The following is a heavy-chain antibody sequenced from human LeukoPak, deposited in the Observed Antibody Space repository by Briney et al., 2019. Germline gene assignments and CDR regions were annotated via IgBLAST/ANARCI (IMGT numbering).Heavy chain of an antibody. J-gene: IGHJ4*02. Sequence: VEALKISCKGSGYSFTSYWIGWVRQLPGKGLEWMGIIYPGDSDTRYSPSFQGQVTISADKSISTAYLQWSSLKASDTAMYYCARGRRRGSYRVDYWGQGTLVTVS. CDR2: IYPGDSDT. CDR3: ARGRRRGSYRVDY. CDR1: GYSFTSYW. D-gene: IGHD1-26*01. V-gene: IGHV5-51*01.